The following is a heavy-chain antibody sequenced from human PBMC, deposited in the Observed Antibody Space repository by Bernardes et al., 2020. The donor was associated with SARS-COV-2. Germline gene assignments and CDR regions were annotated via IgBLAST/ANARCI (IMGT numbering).Heavy chain of an antibody. CDR3: ARYYSGSYRDAFDI. J-gene: IGHJ3*02. Sequence: ASVKVSCKASGYTFTSYGISWVRQAPGQGLEWMGWISAYNGNTNYAQKLQGRVTMTTDTSTSTAYMELRSLRSDDTAVYYCARYYSGSYRDAFDIWGQGTMVTVSS. CDR1: GYTFTSYG. V-gene: IGHV1-18*04. CDR2: ISAYNGNT. D-gene: IGHD1-26*01.